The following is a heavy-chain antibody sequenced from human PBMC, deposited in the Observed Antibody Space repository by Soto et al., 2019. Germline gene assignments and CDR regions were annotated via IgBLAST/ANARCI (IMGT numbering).Heavy chain of an antibody. CDR3: ARRRWLDFDY. J-gene: IGHJ4*02. D-gene: IGHD5-12*01. CDR2: IYYSGST. CDR1: GGSISSGGYS. V-gene: IGHV4-61*08. Sequence: SETLSLTCAVSGGSISSGGYSWSWIRQPPGKGLEWIGYIYYSGSTNYNPSLKSRVTISVDTSKNQFSLKLSSVTAADAAVYYCARRRWLDFDYWGQGTLVTVSS.